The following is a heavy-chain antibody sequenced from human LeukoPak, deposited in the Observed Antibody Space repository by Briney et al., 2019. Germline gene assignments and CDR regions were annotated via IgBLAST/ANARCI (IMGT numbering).Heavy chain of an antibody. J-gene: IGHJ3*02. CDR1: GFTFSAYE. D-gene: IGHD4-23*01. Sequence: GGSLRLSCAASGFTFSAYEMNWVRQAPGKGLEWVSYIGSSGSTVYYADSVEGRFTISRDNAKNSLYMQMESLRDEDTAIYYCARDTLEYSNSPDALDIWGQGTMVTVSS. CDR3: ARDTLEYSNSPDALDI. V-gene: IGHV3-48*03. CDR2: IGSSGSTV.